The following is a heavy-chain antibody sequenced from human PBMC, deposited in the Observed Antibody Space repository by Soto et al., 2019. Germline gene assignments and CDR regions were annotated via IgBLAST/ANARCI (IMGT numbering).Heavy chain of an antibody. CDR3: ARGWGYDSNDYYYAY. CDR2: IIPIFCTA. J-gene: IGHJ4*02. V-gene: IGHV1-69*01. Sequence: QVQLVQSGAEVRKPGSSVKVSCKASGGTFSRHAISWVRQAPGQGLEWMGGIIPIFCTANHAQKFQGRVTIIADESTSTVYRELGSLRSEDTAMYYCARGWGYDSNDYYYAYWGQGSLVIVAA. CDR1: GGTFSRHA. D-gene: IGHD3-22*01.